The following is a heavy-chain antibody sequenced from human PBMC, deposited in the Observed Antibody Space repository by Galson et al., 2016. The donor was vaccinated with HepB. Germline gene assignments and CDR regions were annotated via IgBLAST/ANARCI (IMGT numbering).Heavy chain of an antibody. Sequence: SLRLCCAASGFVLNNGWMNWVRLPPGRGLAWLCRIEINGHAGKTDYAAPVKGRFTFSRDESKSTVYLQMNNLKTEDTAVYYCTTEPDYWGQGTLVTVSS. CDR1: GFVLNNGW. CDR3: TTEPDY. V-gene: IGHV3-15*04. J-gene: IGHJ4*02. CDR2: IEINGHAGKT.